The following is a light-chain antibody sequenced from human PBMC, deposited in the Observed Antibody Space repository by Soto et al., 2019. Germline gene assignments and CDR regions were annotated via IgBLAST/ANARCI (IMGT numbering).Light chain of an antibody. J-gene: IGLJ1*01. CDR1: SSDVGGYYY. CDR2: QVS. V-gene: IGLV2-14*01. Sequence: SALAXPASVSGSPGQSITISCTGTSSDVGGYYYVSWYQHHPGKAPKLMIYQVSNRPSGVSNRFSGSKSGNTASLTISGLQAEDEADYYCSSYTSSNTFYVFGTGTKV. CDR3: SSYTSSNTFYV.